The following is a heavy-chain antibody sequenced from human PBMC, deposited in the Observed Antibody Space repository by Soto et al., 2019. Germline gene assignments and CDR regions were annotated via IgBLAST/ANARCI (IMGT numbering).Heavy chain of an antibody. Sequence: ASVKVSCKASGGTFSSYAISWVRQAPGQGLEWMGGIIPIFGTANYAQKFQGRVTITADESTSTAYMELSSLRSEDTAVYYCAFDILTGYAFDYWGQGTLVTVSS. CDR1: GGTFSSYA. D-gene: IGHD3-9*01. CDR3: AFDILTGYAFDY. V-gene: IGHV1-69*13. CDR2: IIPIFGTA. J-gene: IGHJ4*02.